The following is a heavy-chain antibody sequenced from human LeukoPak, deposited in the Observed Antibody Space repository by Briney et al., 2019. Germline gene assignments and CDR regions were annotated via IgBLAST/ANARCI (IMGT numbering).Heavy chain of an antibody. CDR1: GGSISSYY. CDR2: IYTSGST. CDR3: ARDGIPLVGGVSNFDL. V-gene: IGHV4-4*07. Sequence: SETLSLTCTVSGGSISSYYWSWIRQPAGKGLEWIGRIYTSGSTNYNPSLKSRATMSVDTSKNQFSLKLSSVTAADTAVYYCARDGIPLVGGVSNFDLWGRGTLVTVSS. J-gene: IGHJ2*01. D-gene: IGHD4-23*01.